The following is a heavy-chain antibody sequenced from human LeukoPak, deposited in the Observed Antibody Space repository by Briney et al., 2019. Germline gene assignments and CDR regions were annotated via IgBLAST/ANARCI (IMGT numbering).Heavy chain of an antibody. CDR3: ARAQRAVLWLHDAFDI. J-gene: IGHJ3*02. V-gene: IGHV3-21*01. CDR2: ISSSSSYI. Sequence: PGRSLRLSCAASGFTFSSYSMNWVRQAPGKGLEWVSSISSSSSYIYYADSVKGRFTISRDNAKNSLYLQMNSLRAADTAVYYCARAQRAVLWLHDAFDIRGQGTMVTVSA. D-gene: IGHD5-24*01. CDR1: GFTFSSYS.